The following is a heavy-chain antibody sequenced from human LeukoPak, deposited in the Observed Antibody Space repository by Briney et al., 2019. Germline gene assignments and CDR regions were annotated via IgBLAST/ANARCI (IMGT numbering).Heavy chain of an antibody. CDR3: ANVNQGGSSSWYDYMDV. CDR1: GFTFSSYA. Sequence: GRSLRLSCAASGFTFSSYAMSWVRQAPGKGLEWVSAISGSGGSTYYADSVKGRFTISRDNSKNTLYLQMNSLRAEDTAVYYCANVNQGGSSSWYDYMDVWGKGTTVTVSS. V-gene: IGHV3-23*01. J-gene: IGHJ6*03. D-gene: IGHD6-13*01. CDR2: ISGSGGST.